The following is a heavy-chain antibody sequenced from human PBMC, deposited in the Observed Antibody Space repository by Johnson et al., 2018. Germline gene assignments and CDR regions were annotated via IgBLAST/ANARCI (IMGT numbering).Heavy chain of an antibody. Sequence: VQLVESGAEVRKPGASVKISCKASGHRLSSFYVHWVCQAPEKGQEWVADIKCDGSEKYYADSVQGRFTISTDSAQASLYLQMNSLRAEDTAVYSCARDKPYFDSNGLPFDVRGQGTLVTGSS. CDR2: IKCDGSEK. J-gene: IGHJ3*01. CDR3: ARDKPYFDSNGLPFDV. D-gene: IGHD3-22*01. CDR1: GHRLSSFY. V-gene: IGHV3-52*02.